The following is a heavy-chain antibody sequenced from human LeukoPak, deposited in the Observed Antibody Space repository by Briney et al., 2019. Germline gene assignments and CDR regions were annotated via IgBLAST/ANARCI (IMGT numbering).Heavy chain of an antibody. CDR3: ARDGTKYSSSWYAPNWYFDL. J-gene: IGHJ2*01. Sequence: SETLSLTCTVSGGSISSYYWRWLRQPAGKGLEWVGRIYTSGSTNYNPSLKSRVTMSVDTSKNQFSLKLSSVTAADTAVYYCARDGTKYSSSWYAPNWYFDLWGRGTLVTVSS. V-gene: IGHV4-4*07. CDR1: GGSISSYY. D-gene: IGHD6-13*01. CDR2: IYTSGST.